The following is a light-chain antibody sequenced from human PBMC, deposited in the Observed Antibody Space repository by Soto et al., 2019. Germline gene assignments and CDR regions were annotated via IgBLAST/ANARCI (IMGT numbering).Light chain of an antibody. CDR3: SSYTSSSTYV. CDR1: GSDVGGYDY. Sequence: QSVLTQPASVSGSPGQSITISCTGTGSDVGGYDYVSWYQHYPGKAPKVMIYEVTNRPSGVSNRFSGSKSGNTASLTISGLLAEDEADYYCSSYTSSSTYVFGTGTKV. J-gene: IGLJ1*01. CDR2: EVT. V-gene: IGLV2-14*01.